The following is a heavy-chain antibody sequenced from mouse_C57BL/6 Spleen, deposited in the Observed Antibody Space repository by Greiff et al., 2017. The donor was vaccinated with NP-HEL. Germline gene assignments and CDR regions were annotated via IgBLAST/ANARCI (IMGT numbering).Heavy chain of an antibody. CDR3: ARLRGEEEYYFDY. Sequence: QVQLQQSGAELVRPGSSVKLSCKASGYTFTSYWMHWVKQRPIQGLEWIGNIDPSDSETHYNQKFKDKATLTVDKSSSTAYMQLSSLTSEDSAVYYCARLRGEEEYYFDYWGQGTTLTVSS. CDR2: IDPSDSET. J-gene: IGHJ2*01. V-gene: IGHV1-52*01. CDR1: GYTFTSYW.